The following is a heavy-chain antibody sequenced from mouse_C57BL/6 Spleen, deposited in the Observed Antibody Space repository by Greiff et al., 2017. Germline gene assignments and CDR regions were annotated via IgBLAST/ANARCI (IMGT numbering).Heavy chain of an antibody. CDR3: TGGTRWFAY. J-gene: IGHJ3*01. CDR1: GFTFSNYW. CDR2: IRLKSDNYAT. D-gene: IGHD3-3*01. V-gene: IGHV6-3*01. Sequence: EVKVEESGGGLVQPGGSMKLSCVASGFTFSNYWMNWVRQSPEKGLEWVAQIRLKSDNYATHYAESVKGRFTISRDDSKSSVYLQMNNLRAEDTGIYYCTGGTRWFAYWGQGTLVTVSA.